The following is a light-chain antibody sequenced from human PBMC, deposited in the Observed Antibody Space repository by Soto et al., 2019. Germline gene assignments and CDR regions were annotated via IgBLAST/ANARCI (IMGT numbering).Light chain of an antibody. CDR3: QQSYTSTIT. CDR1: QSISTY. V-gene: IGKV1-39*01. Sequence: DLQMTQSPSSLSASVGDRVTITCRASQSISTYLNWYQQKQGKAPKXXIYGASSLHSGVPSRFSGSVSGTAGTITISSLQKEDGATYDCQQSYTSTITFGQGTRLEIK. CDR2: GAS. J-gene: IGKJ5*01.